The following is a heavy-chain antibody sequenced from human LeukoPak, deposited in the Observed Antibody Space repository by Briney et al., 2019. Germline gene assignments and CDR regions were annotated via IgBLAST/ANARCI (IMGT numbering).Heavy chain of an antibody. CDR3: AGGYSSDWYFNC. CDR1: GASISTYY. Sequence: SETLSLTCTVPGASISTYYWSWIRQSPEEGLEWIGYADYTGSTHYNPSLKSRVTMSLDTANNQFSLKLGFVTAADTAVYYCAGGYSSDWYFNCWGQGTLVTVSS. V-gene: IGHV4-59*01. J-gene: IGHJ4*02. D-gene: IGHD6-19*01. CDR2: ADYTGST.